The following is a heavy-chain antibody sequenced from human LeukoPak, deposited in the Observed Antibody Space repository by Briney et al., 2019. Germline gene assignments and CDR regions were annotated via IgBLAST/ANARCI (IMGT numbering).Heavy chain of an antibody. CDR3: ARDSCTNDVCFDY. V-gene: IGHV3-11*04. J-gene: IGHJ4*02. Sequence: GGSLRLSCAASGFTLRDYYMTWIRQAPGKGLEWVSYISTSGSTIYYADSVKGRFTISRDNAKNSLYLQMNSPRAEDTAVYYCARDSCTNDVCFDYWGQGTLVTVSS. CDR2: ISTSGSTI. CDR1: GFTLRDYY. D-gene: IGHD2-8*01.